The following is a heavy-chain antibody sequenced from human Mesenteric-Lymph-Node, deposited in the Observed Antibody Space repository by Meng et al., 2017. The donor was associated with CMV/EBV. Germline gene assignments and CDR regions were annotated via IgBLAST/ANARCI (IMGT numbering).Heavy chain of an antibody. CDR3: ARAASAMLRGYFDY. Sequence: GESLKISCAASGFTFSDYYMSWIRQAPGKGLEWVSHISSSGSDIYYADSVRGRFTISRDNAKDSLYLQLNSLRAEDAGTYYCARAASAMLRGYFDYWGQGTLVTVSS. CDR1: GFTFSDYY. D-gene: IGHD3-10*01. CDR2: ISSSGSDI. J-gene: IGHJ4*02. V-gene: IGHV3-11*04.